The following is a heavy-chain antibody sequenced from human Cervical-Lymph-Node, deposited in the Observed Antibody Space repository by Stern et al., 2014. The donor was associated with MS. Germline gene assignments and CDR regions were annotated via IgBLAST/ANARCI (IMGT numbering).Heavy chain of an antibody. Sequence: QVQLVPSGAEVKKPGASVKVSCKASGYTFTNYAISWVRQTPGQGLEWMGWIGTNLGNTNCAQRFQGRVTLATDTSTSTVYMELRSLRSDDTAMYYCRAGADAFDVWGQGTMVTVSS. V-gene: IGHV1-18*01. CDR1: GYTFTNYA. CDR3: RAGADAFDV. J-gene: IGHJ3*01. CDR2: IGTNLGNT. D-gene: IGHD6-13*01.